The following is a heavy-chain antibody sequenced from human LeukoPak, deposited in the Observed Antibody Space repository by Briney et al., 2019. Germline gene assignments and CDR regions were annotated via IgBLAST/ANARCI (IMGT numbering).Heavy chain of an antibody. D-gene: IGHD3-22*01. CDR2: ISSSSSYI. Sequence: GGSLRLSCAASGFTFSSYSMNWVRQAPGKGLEWVSSISSSSSYIYYADSVKGRFTISRDNAKNSLYLQVNSLRAEDTAVYYCARDLNYYDSSGYRSLGYWGQGTLVTVSS. J-gene: IGHJ4*02. CDR1: GFTFSSYS. CDR3: ARDLNYYDSSGYRSLGY. V-gene: IGHV3-21*01.